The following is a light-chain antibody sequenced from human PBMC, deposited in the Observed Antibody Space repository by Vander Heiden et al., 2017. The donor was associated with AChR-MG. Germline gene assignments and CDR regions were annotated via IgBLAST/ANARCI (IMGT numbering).Light chain of an antibody. CDR2: DAS. CDR3: QQRSNWPPS. Sequence: EIVLTQSPATLSLSPGERATLSCRASQSVSSYLAWYQQKPGQAPRLLIYDASNRATGIPARFSGSGSGTDFTLTISSLEPEDVAVYYCQQRSNWPPSFGPGKKVDIK. V-gene: IGKV3-11*01. J-gene: IGKJ3*01. CDR1: QSVSSY.